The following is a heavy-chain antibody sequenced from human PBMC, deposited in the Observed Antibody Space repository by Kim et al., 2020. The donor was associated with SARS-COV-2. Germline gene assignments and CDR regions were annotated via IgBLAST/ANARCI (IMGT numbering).Heavy chain of an antibody. Sequence: GGSLRLFCAASGFTFSSFWMSWVRQAPGKGLEWVANINQHGSETKYVDSVKGRFTISRDNAKNSVYLQMNNLRVEDRAVYYCARDAWAQGWTDGFDYWG. CDR2: INQHGSET. D-gene: IGHD1-26*01. CDR1: GFTFSSFW. CDR3: ARDAWAQGWTDGFDY. V-gene: IGHV3-7*01. J-gene: IGHJ4*01.